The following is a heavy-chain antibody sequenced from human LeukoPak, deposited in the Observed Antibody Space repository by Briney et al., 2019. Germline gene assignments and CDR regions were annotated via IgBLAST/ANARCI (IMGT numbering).Heavy chain of an antibody. CDR1: GGSISSSSYY. CDR3: ARQKDDYVWGSYRSLPEY. CDR2: IYHSGST. D-gene: IGHD3-16*02. V-gene: IGHV4-39*01. Sequence: SETLSLTCTVSGGSISSSSYYWGWIRQPPGKGLERIGSIYHSGSTYYNPSLKSRVTISVDTSKNQSSLKLSSVTAADTAVYYCARQKDDYVWGSYRSLPEYWGQGTLVTVSS. J-gene: IGHJ4*02.